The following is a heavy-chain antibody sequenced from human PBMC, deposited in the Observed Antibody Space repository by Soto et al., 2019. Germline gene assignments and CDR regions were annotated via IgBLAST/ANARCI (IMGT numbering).Heavy chain of an antibody. D-gene: IGHD2-2*01. CDR1: GFSLSTDGVG. J-gene: IGHJ3*01. Sequence: QITLKESGPTLVKPTQTLTLTCTFSGFSLSTDGVGVGWIRQPPGKALEWLALIYWDDDQRYSPSLKTRLTHTKEHPKKQVVLHNAHMDPFEPAQFFRSNAYCGTSWPNYGFEVLGQGTVVTVSS. CDR2: IYWDDDQ. CDR3: SNAYCGTSWPNYGFEV. V-gene: IGHV2-5*02.